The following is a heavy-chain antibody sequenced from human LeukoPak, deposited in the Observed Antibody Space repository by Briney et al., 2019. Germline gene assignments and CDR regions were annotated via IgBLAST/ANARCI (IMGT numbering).Heavy chain of an antibody. V-gene: IGHV4-39*01. CDR1: GGSISSSSYY. J-gene: IGHJ6*03. D-gene: IGHD5-12*01. Sequence: SETLSLTCTVSGGSISSSSYYWGWIRQPPGKGLEWIGSICYSGSTYYNPSLKSRVTISVGTSKNQFSLKLSSVTAADTAVYYCASFFSGTLKYYYYMDVWGKGTTVTVSS. CDR3: ASFFSGTLKYYYYMDV. CDR2: ICYSGST.